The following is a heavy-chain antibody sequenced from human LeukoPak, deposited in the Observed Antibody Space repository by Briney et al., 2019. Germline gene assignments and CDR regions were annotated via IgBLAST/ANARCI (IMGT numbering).Heavy chain of an antibody. CDR2: IYYSGST. Sequence: SETLSLTCTVSGGSISSTSYYWGWIRQPPGKGLEWLGNIYYSGSTYYNPSLKSRVTISIDTSKNQFSLKLNSVTAADTAVYYCARASHGWYFDLWGRGTLVTVSS. J-gene: IGHJ2*01. V-gene: IGHV4-39*07. CDR1: GGSISSTSYY. D-gene: IGHD6-6*01. CDR3: ARASHGWYFDL.